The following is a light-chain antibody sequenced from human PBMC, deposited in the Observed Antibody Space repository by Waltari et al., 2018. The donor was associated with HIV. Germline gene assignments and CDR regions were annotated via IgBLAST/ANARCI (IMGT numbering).Light chain of an antibody. CDR2: DDK. CDR3: QVFENSRNQA. V-gene: IGLV3-21*01. J-gene: IGLJ1*01. Sequence: LPQPYSVSEPPGKTDTNPCGGTLLGEKHVYWYQQKSGQAPVLVIYDDKLRPSGIPARISGSSSGGTATLTISGVEVGDEAEYYCQVFENSRNQAFGTGTKVTVL. CDR1: LLGEKH.